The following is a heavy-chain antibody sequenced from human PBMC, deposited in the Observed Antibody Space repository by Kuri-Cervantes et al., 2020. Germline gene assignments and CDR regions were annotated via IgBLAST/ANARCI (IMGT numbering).Heavy chain of an antibody. CDR2: IYYSGST. Sequence: SETLSLTCTVSGGSINSSSYYWGWIRQPPGKGLEWIGSIYYSGSTHYNPSLKSRVTISVDTSKNQFSLKLSSVTAADTAVYYCARGSGYNYYYYYGMDVWGQGTTVTVSS. CDR1: GGSINSSSYY. V-gene: IGHV4-39*07. D-gene: IGHD5-24*01. CDR3: ARGSGYNYYYYYGMDV. J-gene: IGHJ6*02.